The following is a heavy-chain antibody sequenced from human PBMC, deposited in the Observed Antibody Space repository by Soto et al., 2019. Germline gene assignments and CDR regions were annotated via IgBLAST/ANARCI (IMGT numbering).Heavy chain of an antibody. Sequence: PGGSLRLSCAASGFTFSSYGMHWDRQAPGKGLEWVAVISYDGSNKYYADSVKGRFTISRDNSKNTLYLQMNSLRAEDTAVYYCAKDLKGVELLWSEDNMDVRGKGTTVTVSS. D-gene: IGHD3-10*01. CDR1: GFTFSSYG. CDR3: AKDLKGVELLWSEDNMDV. V-gene: IGHV3-30*18. J-gene: IGHJ6*03. CDR2: ISYDGSNK.